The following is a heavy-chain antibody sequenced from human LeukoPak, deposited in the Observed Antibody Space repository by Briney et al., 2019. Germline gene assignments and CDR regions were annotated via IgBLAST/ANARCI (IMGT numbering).Heavy chain of an antibody. Sequence: PGGSLRLSCAASGFTFSDYYMSWIRQAPGKGLEWVAVIWYDGSNKYYADSVKGRFTISRDNSKNTLYLQMNSLRVEDTGVYYCARDRADYGDGIDYWGQGTLVTVSS. CDR3: ARDRADYGDGIDY. J-gene: IGHJ4*02. CDR2: IWYDGSNK. D-gene: IGHD4-17*01. V-gene: IGHV3-33*08. CDR1: GFTFSDYY.